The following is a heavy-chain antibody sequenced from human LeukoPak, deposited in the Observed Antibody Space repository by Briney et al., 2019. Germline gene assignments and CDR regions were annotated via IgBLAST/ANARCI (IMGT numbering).Heavy chain of an antibody. V-gene: IGHV4-30-2*01. Sequence: SETLSLTCAVSGGSISSGGYSWSWIRQLPGKGLEWIGYIYHSGSTYYNPSLKSRVTISVDRSKNQFSLKLSSVTAADTAVYYCARDLGYCSGGSRYNWFDPWGQGTLVTVSS. J-gene: IGHJ5*02. CDR3: ARDLGYCSGGSRYNWFDP. CDR1: GGSISSGGYS. D-gene: IGHD2-15*01. CDR2: IYHSGST.